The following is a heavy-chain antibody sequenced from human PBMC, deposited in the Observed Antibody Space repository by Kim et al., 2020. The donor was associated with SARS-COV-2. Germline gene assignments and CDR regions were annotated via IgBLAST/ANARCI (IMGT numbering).Heavy chain of an antibody. D-gene: IGHD3-3*01. Sequence: GESLKISCKGSGYIFTNSYITWVRQLPGKGLEWMGRIDPGDSDTNYSPSIQGHVTMSVDASISTAYLQWSSLKASDTAIYFCARQAIFGLVIRDEDWGQGTLVTVPS. CDR1: GYIFTNSY. V-gene: IGHV5-10-1*01. J-gene: IGHJ4*02. CDR3: ARQAIFGLVIRDED. CDR2: IDPGDSDT.